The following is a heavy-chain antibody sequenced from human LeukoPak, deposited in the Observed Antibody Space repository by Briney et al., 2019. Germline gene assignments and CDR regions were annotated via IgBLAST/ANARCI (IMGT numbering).Heavy chain of an antibody. CDR2: ISYDGSNK. CDR3: AKDRSGSTH. J-gene: IGHJ4*02. Sequence: PSGGSLRLSCAASGFTFSSYGMHWVRQAPGKGLEWVAVISYDGSNKYYADSVKGRFTISRDNSKNTLYLQMNSLRAEDTAVYYCAKDRSGSTHWGQGSLVTVSS. V-gene: IGHV3-30*18. CDR1: GFTFSSYG. D-gene: IGHD1-26*01.